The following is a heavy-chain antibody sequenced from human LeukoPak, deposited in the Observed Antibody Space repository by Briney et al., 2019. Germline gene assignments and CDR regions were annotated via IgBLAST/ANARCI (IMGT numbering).Heavy chain of an antibody. J-gene: IGHJ4*02. Sequence: PSETLSLTCTVSGGSVSSGSYYWSWIRQPPGKGLEWIGYIYYSGSTNYNPSLKSRVTISVDTSKNQFSLKLSSVTAADTAVYYCARTTGTTDPYLDYWGQGTLVTVSS. CDR2: IYYSGST. CDR3: ARTTGTTDPYLDY. CDR1: GGSVSSGSYY. D-gene: IGHD4-17*01. V-gene: IGHV4-61*01.